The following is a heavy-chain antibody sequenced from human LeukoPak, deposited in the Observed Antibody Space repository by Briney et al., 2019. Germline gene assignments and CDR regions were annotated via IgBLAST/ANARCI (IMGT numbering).Heavy chain of an antibody. J-gene: IGHJ4*02. Sequence: PGRSLRLSCAASGFSFSRYGMHWVRQAPGKGLEWVAVISHDGSNKFYADSVKGRFTISRDSSENTLYLQMNGLRPEDTAVYYCAKDLGVGDILSGYYEGFFDYWGQGTLVTVSS. D-gene: IGHD3-9*01. CDR1: GFSFSRYG. V-gene: IGHV3-30*18. CDR3: AKDLGVGDILSGYYEGFFDY. CDR2: ISHDGSNK.